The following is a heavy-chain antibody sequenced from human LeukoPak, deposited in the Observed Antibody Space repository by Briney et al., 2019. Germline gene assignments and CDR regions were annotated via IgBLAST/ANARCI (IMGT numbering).Heavy chain of an antibody. Sequence: GGSLRLSCAASGFTFSSYAMSWVRQAPGKGLEWVSAISGSGGSTYYADSVKGRFTISRDNSKNTLYLQMNSLRTEDTAVYFCANDAAQQQLANLFYGMDVWGQGTTVTVSS. V-gene: IGHV3-23*01. CDR2: ISGSGGST. J-gene: IGHJ6*02. CDR1: GFTFSSYA. CDR3: ANDAAQQQLANLFYGMDV. D-gene: IGHD6-13*01.